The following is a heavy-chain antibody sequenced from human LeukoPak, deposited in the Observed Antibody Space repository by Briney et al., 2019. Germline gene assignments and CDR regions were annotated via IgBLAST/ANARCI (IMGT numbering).Heavy chain of an antibody. CDR2: ISAYNGNT. D-gene: IGHD2-21*01. CDR1: GYTFTSYG. CDR3: AKDLFPWYSDL. Sequence: ASVKVSCKASGYTFTSYGISWVRQAPGQGLEWMGWISAYNGNTNYAQKLQGRVTMTTDTSTSTAYMELRSLRSDDTAVYYCAKDLFPWYSDLWAVAPWSLSPQ. J-gene: IGHJ2*01. V-gene: IGHV1-18*01.